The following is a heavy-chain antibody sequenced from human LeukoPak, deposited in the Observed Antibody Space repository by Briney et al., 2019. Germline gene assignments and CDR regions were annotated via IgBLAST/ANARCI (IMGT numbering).Heavy chain of an antibody. Sequence: SVKVSCKASGGTFSSYAISWVRQAPGQGLEWMGRIIPIFGIANYAQKFQGRVTITADKSTSTAYMELSSLRSEDTAVYYCARADIVLMVPVFDYWGQGTLVTVSS. J-gene: IGHJ4*02. CDR3: ARADIVLMVPVFDY. CDR2: IIPIFGIA. D-gene: IGHD2-8*01. CDR1: GGTFSSYA. V-gene: IGHV1-69*04.